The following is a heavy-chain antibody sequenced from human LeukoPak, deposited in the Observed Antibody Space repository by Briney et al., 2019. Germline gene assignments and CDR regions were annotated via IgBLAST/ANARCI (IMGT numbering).Heavy chain of an antibody. J-gene: IGHJ6*03. Sequence: PGGSLRLSCAGSGFTFSTYWMSWVRQAPGKGREGVANMKQDGREKYYVDSVKGRFTISRDNAKNSLYLQMNSLRAEDTAVYYCARHLEKDFWTGIYKDYYYYYMDVWGKGTTVTVFS. CDR2: MKQDGREK. D-gene: IGHD3/OR15-3a*01. V-gene: IGHV3-7*01. CDR1: GFTFSTYW. CDR3: ARHLEKDFWTGIYKDYYYYYMDV.